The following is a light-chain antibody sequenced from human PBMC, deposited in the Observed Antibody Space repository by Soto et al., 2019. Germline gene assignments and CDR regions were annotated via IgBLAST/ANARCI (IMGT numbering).Light chain of an antibody. V-gene: IGKV3-20*01. J-gene: IGKJ1*01. CDR3: QQYGSSLRS. CDR2: GAS. Sequence: EIVLTQSPGTLSLSPGERATLSCRASQSVSSSYLAWYQQKPGQAPRLLISGASSRATGIPDRFSGRGSGTDFTLTISRLEPEDVAVYYCQQYGSSLRSFGQGTKVEIK. CDR1: QSVSSSY.